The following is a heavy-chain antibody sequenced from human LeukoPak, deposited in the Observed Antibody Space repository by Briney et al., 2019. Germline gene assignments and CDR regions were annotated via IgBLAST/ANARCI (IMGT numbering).Heavy chain of an antibody. V-gene: IGHV3-49*03. J-gene: IGHJ4*02. CDR2: IRSEAYGGAT. D-gene: IGHD5-12*01. CDR3: ARADSGNDPVGVYYLDN. CDR1: GFTVGDYA. Sequence: PGGSLRLSCTASGFTVGDYAMSWFRQAPGKGLEWVGVIRSEAYGGATEYAESVKGRFTISRDDSNSIAYLQMNSLKTEDTAVYYCARADSGNDPVGVYYLDNWGQGTLVTVSS.